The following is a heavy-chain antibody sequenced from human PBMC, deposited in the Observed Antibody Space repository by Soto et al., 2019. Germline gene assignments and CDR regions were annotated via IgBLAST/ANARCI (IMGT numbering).Heavy chain of an antibody. CDR2: ISAYNGNT. CDR3: ARESSSGYYVGDAFDI. V-gene: IGHV1-18*01. D-gene: IGHD3-22*01. CDR1: GYTFTSYG. Sequence: ASVKVSCKASGYTFTSYGISWVRQAPGQGLEWMGWISAYNGNTNYAQKLQGRVTVTTDTSTSTAYMELRSLRSDDTAVYYCARESSSGYYVGDAFDIWGQGTMVTVSS. J-gene: IGHJ3*02.